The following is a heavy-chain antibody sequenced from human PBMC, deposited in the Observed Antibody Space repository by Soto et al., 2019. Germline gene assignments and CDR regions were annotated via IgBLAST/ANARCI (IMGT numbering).Heavy chain of an antibody. J-gene: IGHJ4*02. D-gene: IGHD1-1*01. Sequence: QVQLQQWGAGLLKPSETLSLTCAVYGGSFSGYYWSWILQPPGKGLEWIGEINHSGSTNYNPSLKSRGTISVDTSKNQFDLKLSSVTAADTAVYYCARGPRRLRVQLERRCLFDYWGQGTLVTVSS. CDR1: GGSFSGYY. CDR2: INHSGST. CDR3: ARGPRRLRVQLERRCLFDY. V-gene: IGHV4-34*01.